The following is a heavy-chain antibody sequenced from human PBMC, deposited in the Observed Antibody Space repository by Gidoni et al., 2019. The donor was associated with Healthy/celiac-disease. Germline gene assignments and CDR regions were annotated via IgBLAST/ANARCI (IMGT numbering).Heavy chain of an antibody. J-gene: IGHJ4*02. V-gene: IGHV4-31*03. CDR3: ARSSAGGPKPHDY. Sequence: QVQLQESGPGLVKPSQTLSLTCIVSGASISSGCYYGSGIRQHPGKGLEWIGYIYSSGSTYYNPSLKMRVTISVDTSKNQFSLKLSSVTAADTAVYYCARSSAGGPKPHDYWGQGTLVTVSS. CDR1: GASISSGCYY. CDR2: IYSSGST. D-gene: IGHD3-16*01.